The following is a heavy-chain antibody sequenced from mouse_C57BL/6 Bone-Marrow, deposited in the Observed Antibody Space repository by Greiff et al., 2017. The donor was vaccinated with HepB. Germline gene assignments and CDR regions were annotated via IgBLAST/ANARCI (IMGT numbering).Heavy chain of an antibody. CDR3: VGIMRY. CDR2: ISYDGSN. J-gene: IGHJ4*01. Sequence: DSGPGLVKPSQSLSLTCSVTGYSITSGYYWNWIRQFPGNKLEWMGYISYDGSNNYNPSLKNRISITRDTSKNQFFLKLNSVTTEDTATYYCVGIMRYWGQGTSVTVSS. D-gene: IGHD3-3*01. V-gene: IGHV3-6*01. CDR1: GYSITSGYY.